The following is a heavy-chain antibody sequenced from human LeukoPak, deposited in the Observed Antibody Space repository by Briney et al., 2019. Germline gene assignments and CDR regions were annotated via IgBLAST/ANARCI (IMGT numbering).Heavy chain of an antibody. V-gene: IGHV3-21*01. Sequence: GGSLRLSCAASGFTFSSYGMNWVRQAPGKGLEWVSSISSSSSYIYYADSVKGRFTISRDNAKNSLYLQMNSLRAEDTAVYYCARMGCSSTSCQLYYYYYYMDVWGKGTTVTVSS. J-gene: IGHJ6*03. CDR1: GFTFSSYG. CDR3: ARMGCSSTSCQLYYYYYYMDV. CDR2: ISSSSSYI. D-gene: IGHD2-2*01.